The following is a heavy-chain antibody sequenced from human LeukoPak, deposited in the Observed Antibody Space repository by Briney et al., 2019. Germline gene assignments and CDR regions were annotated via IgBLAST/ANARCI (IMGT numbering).Heavy chain of an antibody. V-gene: IGHV4-59*08. CDR1: GGSITGYY. D-gene: IGHD3-10*01. CDR2: IHYSGST. Sequence: PSETLSLTCTVSGGSITGYYWSWIRQPPGKGLEWIGYIHYSGSTNYHPSLKSRITISVDTSNNQFSLKLRSVTAADTAVYYCARHYDSGTYPLDYWGQGTLVTVSS. J-gene: IGHJ4*02. CDR3: ARHYDSGTYPLDY.